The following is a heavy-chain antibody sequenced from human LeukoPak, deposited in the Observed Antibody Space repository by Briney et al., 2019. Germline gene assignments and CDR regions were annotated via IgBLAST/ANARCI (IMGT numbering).Heavy chain of an antibody. CDR3: ARGGRSSSWRDYYYMDV. CDR1: GYTFTSYG. V-gene: IGHV1-18*01. J-gene: IGHJ6*03. Sequence: ASVKVSCKASGYTFTSYGISWVRQAPGQGLEWMGWISAYNGNTNYAQKLQGRVTMTTDTSTSTGYMELRSLRSDDTAVYYCARGGRSSSWRDYYYMDVWGKGTTVTVSS. CDR2: ISAYNGNT. D-gene: IGHD6-13*01.